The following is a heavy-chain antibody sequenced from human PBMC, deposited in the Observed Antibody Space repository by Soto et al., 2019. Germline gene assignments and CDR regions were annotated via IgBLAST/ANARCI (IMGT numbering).Heavy chain of an antibody. V-gene: IGHV4-39*01. CDR2: IYYSGST. CDR1: GGSISSSSCY. Sequence: PSEALSLACSGSGGSISSSSCYCGWIRQPPGKGLEWSGSIYYSGSTYYNPSLKSRGTISVDTSKNQFSLKLSSVTAADTAVYYCASLEGDFWSGYPYGLDVWGQGTTVT. J-gene: IGHJ6*02. CDR3: ASLEGDFWSGYPYGLDV. D-gene: IGHD3-3*01.